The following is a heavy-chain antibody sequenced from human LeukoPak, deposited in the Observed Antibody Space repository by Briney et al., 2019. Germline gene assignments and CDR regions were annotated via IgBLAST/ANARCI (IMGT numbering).Heavy chain of an antibody. CDR1: GFTFSSYG. CDR2: ISSDESEE. Sequence: GSLRLSCAASGFTFSSYGMHWVRQAPGKGLEWVAGISSDESEEFYVGSVKGRFITSRDSSKSMLYLQMNSLRIEDTAVYYCAKGGVSSAYHPVDYWGQGTLVTVSP. J-gene: IGHJ4*02. D-gene: IGHD3-22*01. V-gene: IGHV3-30*18. CDR3: AKGGVSSAYHPVDY.